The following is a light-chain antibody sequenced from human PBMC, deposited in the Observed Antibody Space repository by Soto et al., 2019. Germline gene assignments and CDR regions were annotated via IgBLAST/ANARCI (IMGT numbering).Light chain of an antibody. CDR3: QSYDTGLSAYV. CDR2: GNS. Sequence: QLVLTQPPSVSGAPGQRVTISCTGSSSNIGAGYDVHWYQQLPGTAPKLLISGNSNRPSGVPDRFSGSKSGTSASLAITGLQAEDEADYYCQSYDTGLSAYVFGTGTKVTVL. J-gene: IGLJ1*01. CDR1: SSNIGAGYD. V-gene: IGLV1-40*01.